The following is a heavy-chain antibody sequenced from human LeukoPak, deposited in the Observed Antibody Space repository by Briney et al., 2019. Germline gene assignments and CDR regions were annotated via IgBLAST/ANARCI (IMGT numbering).Heavy chain of an antibody. Sequence: GASVKVSCKVSGYTLTELSMHWVRQAPGKGLEWMGGFDPEDGETIYAQKFQGRVTMTEDTSTDTAYMELSSLRSEDTAVYYCAALVRATSWFDPWGQGTLVTVSS. CDR1: GYTLTELS. J-gene: IGHJ5*02. D-gene: IGHD1-26*01. V-gene: IGHV1-24*01. CDR3: AALVRATSWFDP. CDR2: FDPEDGET.